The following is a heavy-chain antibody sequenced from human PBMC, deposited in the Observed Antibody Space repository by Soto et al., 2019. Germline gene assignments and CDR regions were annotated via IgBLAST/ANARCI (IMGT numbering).Heavy chain of an antibody. CDR3: ARASPLRIYNWFDP. CDR2: IYFSGST. J-gene: IGHJ5*02. Sequence: SETLSLTCSISNGSIGGFYWNWIRQSPEKGLEWIGQIYFSGSTIYSPSFQSRVTLSVDSSKSQVALRLTSVTAADTAVYFCARASPLRIYNWFDPWGQGTLVTVS. V-gene: IGHV4-59*01. CDR1: NGSIGGFY.